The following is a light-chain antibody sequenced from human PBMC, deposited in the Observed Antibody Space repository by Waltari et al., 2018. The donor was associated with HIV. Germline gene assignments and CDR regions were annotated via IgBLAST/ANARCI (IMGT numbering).Light chain of an antibody. CDR3: QTWASGVVV. CDR2: INDDGSH. CDR1: SGHSNYA. Sequence: QLVLTQSPSASASLGASVKLTCTLSSGHSNYAIAWHLQRPEQGPRYLMKINDDGSHAKGDGIPDRFSGSSSGAARYLTSSSRQSEDEADYYCQTWASGVVVFGGGTKLTVL. J-gene: IGLJ2*01. V-gene: IGLV4-69*01.